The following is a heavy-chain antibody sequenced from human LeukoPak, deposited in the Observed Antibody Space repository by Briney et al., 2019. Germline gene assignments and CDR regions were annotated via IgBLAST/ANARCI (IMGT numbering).Heavy chain of an antibody. D-gene: IGHD3-9*01. Sequence: GGSLRLSCAASGFTFSSYGMHWVRQAPGKRLEWVAFIRYDGSNKYYADSVKGRFTISRDNSKNTLYLQMNSLRAEDTAVYYCAKDGQSYYDILTGYYSAHSLDYWGQGTLVTVSS. J-gene: IGHJ4*02. V-gene: IGHV3-30*02. CDR2: IRYDGSNK. CDR1: GFTFSSYG. CDR3: AKDGQSYYDILTGYYSAHSLDY.